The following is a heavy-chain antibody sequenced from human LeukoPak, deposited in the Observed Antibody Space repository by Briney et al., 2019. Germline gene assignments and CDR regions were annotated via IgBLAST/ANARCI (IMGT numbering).Heavy chain of an antibody. CDR1: GFTFSDYY. CDR3: ARVVFGCIVVVPSAFDI. V-gene: IGHV3-11*04. D-gene: IGHD2-21*01. Sequence: GGSXRLYGAGSGFTFSDYYMTWLRQAPGKGVEGVSYITSSGSTLYYGDCGKGRFNIDRDNEKNSVHLQMNSLRAEDTAVYYCARVVFGCIVVVPSAFDIWGQGTMVTVSS. J-gene: IGHJ3*02. CDR2: ITSSGSTL.